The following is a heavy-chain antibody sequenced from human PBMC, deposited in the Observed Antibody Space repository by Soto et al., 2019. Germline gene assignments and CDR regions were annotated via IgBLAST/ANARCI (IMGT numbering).Heavy chain of an antibody. Sequence: GGSLRLSCAASGFTFSSYAMHWVRQAPGKGLEWVAVISYDGSNKYYADSVKGRFTISRDNSKNTLYLQMNSLRVEETAVYYCARRWYYYDSSGYFFSEGPPQYYYYGMDVWGQGTTVTVSS. V-gene: IGHV3-30-3*01. CDR1: GFTFSSYA. J-gene: IGHJ6*02. CDR3: ARRWYYYDSSGYFFSEGPPQYYYYGMDV. D-gene: IGHD3-22*01. CDR2: ISYDGSNK.